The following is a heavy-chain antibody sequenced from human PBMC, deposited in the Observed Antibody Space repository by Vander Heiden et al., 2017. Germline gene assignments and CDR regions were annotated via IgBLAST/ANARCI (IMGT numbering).Heavy chain of an antibody. V-gene: IGHV4-31*03. D-gene: IGHD3-22*01. CDR2: IDYSGST. J-gene: IGHJ3*02. CDR3: ARTDSRGAFDI. Sequence: QVLLKESGPGLVTPSQTLSLTCTVSGGFTSSDGYYWSWIRRQPGKGLEWIEYIDYSGSTYYNPSLKSRVTISVDTSKNQFSLKLSSVTAADTAVYYCARTDSRGAFDIWGQGTMVTVSS. CDR1: GGFTSSDGYY.